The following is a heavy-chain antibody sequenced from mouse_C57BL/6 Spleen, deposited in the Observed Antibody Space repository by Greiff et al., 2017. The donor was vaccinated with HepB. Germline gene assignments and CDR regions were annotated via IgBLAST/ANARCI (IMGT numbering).Heavy chain of an antibody. CDR3: ARQGPPFAY. V-gene: IGHV5-12*01. CDR2: ISNGGGST. J-gene: IGHJ3*01. Sequence: DVKLVESGGGLVQPGGSLKLSCAASGFTFSDYYMYWVRQTPEKRLEWVAYISNGGGSTYYPDTVKGRFTISRDNAKNTLYLQMSRLKSEDTAMYYCARQGPPFAYWGQGTLVTVSA. CDR1: GFTFSDYY.